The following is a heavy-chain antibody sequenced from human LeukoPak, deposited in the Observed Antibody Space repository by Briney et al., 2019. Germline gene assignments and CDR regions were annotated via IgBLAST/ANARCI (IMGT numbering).Heavy chain of an antibody. J-gene: IGHJ4*02. CDR2: IYTSGST. D-gene: IGHD3-3*01. V-gene: IGHV4-4*07. CDR3: ARHSTFFGVVIIKGRVRGPFDY. Sequence: SETLSLTCTVSGGSISSYYWSWIRQPAGKGLEWIGRIYTSGSTNYNPSLKSRVTMSVDASKSQFSLKLSSVTAADTAVYYCARHSTFFGVVIIKGRVRGPFDYWGQGTLVTVSS. CDR1: GGSISSYY.